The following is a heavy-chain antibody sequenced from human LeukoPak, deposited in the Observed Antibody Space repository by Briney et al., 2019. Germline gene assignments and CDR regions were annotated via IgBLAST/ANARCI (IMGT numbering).Heavy chain of an antibody. D-gene: IGHD1-26*01. V-gene: IGHV3-21*01. CDR2: TSSSSSYI. CDR3: ARDQGWSYQWGDV. CDR1: GFTFSSYS. Sequence: GGSLRLSCAASGFTFSSYSMNWVRQAPGKGLEWVSSTSSSSSYIYYADSVKGRFTISRDNAKNSLFLQMNSLRAEDTAVYYCARDQGWSYQWGDVWGKGTTVTVSS. J-gene: IGHJ6*04.